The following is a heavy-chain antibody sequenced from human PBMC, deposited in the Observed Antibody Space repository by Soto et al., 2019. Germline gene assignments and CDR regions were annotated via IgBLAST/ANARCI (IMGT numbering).Heavy chain of an antibody. J-gene: IGHJ4*02. CDR3: ARDLGNYGSGSYYGYYFDY. Sequence: GGSLRLSCAAPGFTFSSYAMHWVRQAPGKGLEWVAVISYDGSNKYYADSVKGRFTISRDNSKNTLYLQMNSLRAEDTAVYYCARDLGNYGSGSYYGYYFDYWGQGTLVTVSS. CDR2: ISYDGSNK. V-gene: IGHV3-30-3*01. D-gene: IGHD3-10*01. CDR1: GFTFSSYA.